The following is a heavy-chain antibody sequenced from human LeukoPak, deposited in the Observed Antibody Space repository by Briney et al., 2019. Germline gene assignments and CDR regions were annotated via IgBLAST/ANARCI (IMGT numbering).Heavy chain of an antibody. J-gene: IGHJ4*02. V-gene: IGHV3-23*01. CDR1: GFTFNGYA. CDR3: AKHLGSHNFDY. Sequence: PGGSLRLSCAASGFTFNGYAMSWVRQAPGKGPEWVSSISGSGANTYYANSVKGRFTVYRDNSKNTLYLQANNLRAEDTAVYYCAKHLGSHNFDYWGQGTLVTVSS. CDR2: ISGSGANT. D-gene: IGHD3-10*01.